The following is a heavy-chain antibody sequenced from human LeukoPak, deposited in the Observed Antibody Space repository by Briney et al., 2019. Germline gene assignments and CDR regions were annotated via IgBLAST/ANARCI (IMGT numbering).Heavy chain of an antibody. CDR1: GFTFSYYG. CDR2: ISSSSNSI. V-gene: IGHV3-48*04. J-gene: IGHJ4*02. Sequence: PGGSLRLSCTASGFTFSYYGIDWVRQAPGKGLDWVSYISSSSNSIYYADSVKGRFTISRDNAKNSLYLQMNSLRAEDTAVYYCARVYGSENFDYWGQGTLVTVSS. CDR3: ARVYGSENFDY. D-gene: IGHD3-10*01.